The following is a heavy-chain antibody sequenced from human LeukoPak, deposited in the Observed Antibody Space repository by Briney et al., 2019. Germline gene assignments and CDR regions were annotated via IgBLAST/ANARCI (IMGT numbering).Heavy chain of an antibody. Sequence: GGSLRLTCAASEFTSSAFWMTWVRRPPGKGLEWVANINKDGTEKEYVDSVKGRFSIFRDNAKNSVFLQMNSLRAEDTAVYYCAIFAGAVPGNLLLWGKGTTVIVSA. CDR3: AIFAGAVPGNLLL. V-gene: IGHV3-7*01. J-gene: IGHJ6*04. D-gene: IGHD2-8*02. CDR1: EFTSSAFW. CDR2: INKDGTEK.